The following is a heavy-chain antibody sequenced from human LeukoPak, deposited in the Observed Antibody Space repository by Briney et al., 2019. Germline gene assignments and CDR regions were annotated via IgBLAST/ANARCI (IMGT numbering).Heavy chain of an antibody. CDR3: ARDLLYSSSWYPYYYYYMDV. CDR1: GFTFSSYW. J-gene: IGHJ6*03. V-gene: IGHV3-7*01. Sequence: GGSLRLSCAASGFTFSSYWMSWVRQAPGKGLEWVANIKQDGSEKYYVDSVKGRFTISRDNAKNSLYLQMNSLRAEDTAVYYCARDLLYSSSWYPYYYYYMDVWGKGTTVTVSS. CDR2: IKQDGSEK. D-gene: IGHD6-13*01.